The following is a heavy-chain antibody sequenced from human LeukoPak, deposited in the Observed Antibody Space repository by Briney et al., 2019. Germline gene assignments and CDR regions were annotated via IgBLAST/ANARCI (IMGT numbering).Heavy chain of an antibody. J-gene: IGHJ4*02. CDR2: IYYSGST. D-gene: IGHD6-19*01. CDR1: GGSISSYY. V-gene: IGHV4-59*12. Sequence: SETLSLTCTVSGGSISSYYWSWIRQPPGKGLEWIGYIYYSGSTNYNPSLKSRVTISVDTSKNQFSLKLNSVTAADTAVYYCARSTISVAGKVDYWGQGTLVTVSS. CDR3: ARSTISVAGKVDY.